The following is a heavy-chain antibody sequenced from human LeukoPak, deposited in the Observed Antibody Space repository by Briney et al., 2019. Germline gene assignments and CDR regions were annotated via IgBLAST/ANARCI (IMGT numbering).Heavy chain of an antibody. J-gene: IGHJ4*02. CDR3: AGGYSSIISIYFDY. Sequence: GGSLRLSCAASGVTFSSYSMNWVRQAPGKGLEWVSSISSSSGYIYYADSVKGRFTISRDNAKNSLYLQMNSLRAEDTAVYYCAGGYSSIISIYFDYWGQGTLVTVSS. V-gene: IGHV3-21*01. CDR1: GVTFSSYS. CDR2: ISSSSGYI. D-gene: IGHD6-13*01.